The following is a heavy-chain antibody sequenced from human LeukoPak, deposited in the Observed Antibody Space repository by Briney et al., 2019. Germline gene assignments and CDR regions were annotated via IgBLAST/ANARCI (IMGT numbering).Heavy chain of an antibody. J-gene: IGHJ3*02. CDR1: GFTLNSYS. Sequence: GGSLRLSCAASGFTLNSYSMNWVRQAPGKGLEWVSAIASGSDYIYYADSVKGRFTISRDNAKNSLYLQMNSLRAEDTALYFCARDRAGSNLSRGRGDAFDIWGQGTMVTVSP. CDR3: ARDRAGSNLSRGRGDAFDI. CDR2: IASGSDYI. V-gene: IGHV3-21*01. D-gene: IGHD6-13*01.